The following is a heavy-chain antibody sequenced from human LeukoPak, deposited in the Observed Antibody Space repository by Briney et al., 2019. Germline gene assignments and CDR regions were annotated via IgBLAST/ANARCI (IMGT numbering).Heavy chain of an antibody. CDR2: IYPGDSDT. Sequence: GESLKISCKCSGYSFTIYWIGFVRQMPGKGLEWMGIIYPGDSDTRYSPSFQGQVTFSADKSISTAYLQWSSLKASDTAMYYCARLGLGKDTAMAPHIVYCGQGTLVTVSS. J-gene: IGHJ4*02. D-gene: IGHD5-18*01. V-gene: IGHV5-51*01. CDR1: GYSFTIYW. CDR3: ARLGLGKDTAMAPHIVY.